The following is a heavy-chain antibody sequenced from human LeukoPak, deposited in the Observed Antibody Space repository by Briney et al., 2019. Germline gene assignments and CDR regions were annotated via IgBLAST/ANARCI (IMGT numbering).Heavy chain of an antibody. CDR2: INHSGST. D-gene: IGHD5-18*01. J-gene: IGHJ4*02. V-gene: IGHV4-34*01. Sequence: PSETLSLTCAVYGGSFSGYYWSWIRQPPGKGLEWIGEINHSGSTNYNPSLKSRVTISVDTSKNQFSLKLSSVTAADTAVYYCARGGRIHNGDWGQGTLVTVSS. CDR3: ARGGRIHNGD. CDR1: GGSFSGYY.